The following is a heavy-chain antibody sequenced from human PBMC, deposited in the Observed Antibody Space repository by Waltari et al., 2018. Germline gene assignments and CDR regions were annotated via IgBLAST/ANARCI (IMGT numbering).Heavy chain of an antibody. CDR1: GFTFSSYW. Sequence: EVQLVESGGGLVQPGGSLRLSCAASGFTFSSYWMSWVRQAPGKGLEWVANIKQDGSEKYDVDSVKGRFTISRDNAKNSLYLQMNSLRAEDTAVYYCARAGSSYDSSGYYPPPCDYWGQGTLVTVSS. CDR3: ARAGSSYDSSGYYPPPCDY. V-gene: IGHV3-7*01. J-gene: IGHJ4*02. D-gene: IGHD3-22*01. CDR2: IKQDGSEK.